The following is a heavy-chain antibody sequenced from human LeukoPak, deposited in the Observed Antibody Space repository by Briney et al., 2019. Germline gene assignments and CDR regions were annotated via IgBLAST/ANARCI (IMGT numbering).Heavy chain of an antibody. CDR1: GFTVSSNY. CDR3: GRESGDYNYFDY. CDR2: IYSGGST. J-gene: IGHJ4*02. Sequence: GGSLRLSCAASGFTVSSNYMSWVRQAPGKGLEWVSVIYSGGSTYYADSVKGRFTISRDNSKNTLYLQMNILKAEDTAVYYCGRESGDYNYFDYWGQGTLVTVSS. V-gene: IGHV3-53*01. D-gene: IGHD3-10*01.